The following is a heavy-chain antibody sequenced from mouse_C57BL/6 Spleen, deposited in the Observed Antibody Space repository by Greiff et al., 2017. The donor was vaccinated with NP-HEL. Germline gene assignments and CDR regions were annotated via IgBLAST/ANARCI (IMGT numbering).Heavy chain of an antibody. J-gene: IGHJ2*01. V-gene: IGHV1-69*01. D-gene: IGHD2-2*01. CDR2: IDPSDSYT. Sequence: QVQLQQPGAELVMPGASVKLSFKASGYTFTSYWMHWVKQRPGQGLEWIGEIDPSDSYTNYNQKFKGKSTLTVDKSSSTAYMQLSSLTSEDSAVYYCARWLLDYWGQGTTLTVSS. CDR3: ARWLLDY. CDR1: GYTFTSYW.